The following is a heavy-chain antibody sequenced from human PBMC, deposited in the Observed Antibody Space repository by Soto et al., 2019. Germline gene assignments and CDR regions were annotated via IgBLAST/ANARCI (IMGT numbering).Heavy chain of an antibody. CDR2: ISCCGGSA. CDR1: GFNFKKFA. CDR3: AKADGQQWLIPHLDN. D-gene: IGHD6-19*01. V-gene: IGHV3-23*01. J-gene: IGHJ4*02. Sequence: GGSLRLSCVASGFNFKKFAMAWVRQAAGEGLEWVSGISCCGGSASYADSVKGRFSIARDDSKNTVSLQLNSLRVEDTAQYYCAKADGQQWLIPHLDNWGQGTLVTVSS.